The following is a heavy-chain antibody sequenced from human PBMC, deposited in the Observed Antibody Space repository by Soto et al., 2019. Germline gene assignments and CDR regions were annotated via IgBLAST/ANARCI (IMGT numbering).Heavy chain of an antibody. CDR3: AKGGPAGFCSGGRCYFDY. CDR1: GFTFDDYA. V-gene: IGHV3-9*01. J-gene: IGHJ4*02. Sequence: EVQLVESGGGLVQPGRSLRLSCAASGFTFDDYAMHWVRRVPGKGLEWVSSISWNSNIIGYADSVKGRFTISRDNAKNYLYLQMNSLRPEDTALYYCAKGGPAGFCSGGRCYFDYWGQGTLVTVSS. D-gene: IGHD2-15*01. CDR2: ISWNSNII.